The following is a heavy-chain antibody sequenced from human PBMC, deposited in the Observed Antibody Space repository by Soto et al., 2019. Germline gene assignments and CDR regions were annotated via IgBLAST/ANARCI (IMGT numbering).Heavy chain of an antibody. CDR1: GGTFSSYT. J-gene: IGHJ4*02. CDR2: IIPILGIA. CDR3: APHTLDTGMPSGY. D-gene: IGHD5-18*01. V-gene: IGHV1-69*02. Sequence: SVKVSCKASGGTFSSYTISWVRQAPGQGLEWMGRIIPILGIANYAQMFQGRVTITADKSTSTAYMELSSLRPEDTAVYYCAPHTLDTGMPSGYWGQGTLVTVSS.